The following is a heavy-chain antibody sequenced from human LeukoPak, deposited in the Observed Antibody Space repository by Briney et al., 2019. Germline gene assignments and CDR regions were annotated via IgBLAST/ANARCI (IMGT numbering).Heavy chain of an antibody. J-gene: IGHJ5*02. V-gene: IGHV1-69*04. CDR3: ATKNPGYSSSWYGWFDP. CDR1: GGTXSSYA. CDR2: IIPILGIA. Sequence: GASVKVSCKASGGTXSSYAISWVRQAPGQGLEWMGRIIPILGIANYAQKFQGRVTITSDKSTSTAYMELSSLRSEDTAVYYCATKNPGYSSSWYGWFDPWGQGTLVTVSS. D-gene: IGHD6-13*01.